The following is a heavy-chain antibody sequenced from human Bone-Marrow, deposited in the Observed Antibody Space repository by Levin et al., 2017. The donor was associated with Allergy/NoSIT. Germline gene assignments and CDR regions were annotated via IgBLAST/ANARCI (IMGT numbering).Heavy chain of an antibody. CDR1: GYSFTNYE. Sequence: ASVKVSCKASGYSFTNYEINWVRQVPGQGPEWLGWINPKLGTTGYAQNLQVRVSMTSNISINTAYLELSSLRFDDTALYYCARAGGSGPIGHYYGLDDWGQGTTVAVSS. J-gene: IGHJ6*02. CDR3: ARAGGSGPIGHYYGLDD. V-gene: IGHV1-8*01. D-gene: IGHD3-10*01. CDR2: INPKLGTT.